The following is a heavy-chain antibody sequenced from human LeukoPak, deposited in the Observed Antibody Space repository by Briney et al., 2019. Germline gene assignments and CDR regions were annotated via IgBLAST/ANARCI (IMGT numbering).Heavy chain of an antibody. CDR2: IYYSGST. J-gene: IGHJ4*02. D-gene: IGHD6-13*01. CDR1: GETFGGYY. V-gene: IGHV4-59*06. Sequence: SETLSLTCAVDGETFGGYYWTWIRQRPGKGLEWIGYIYYSGSTYYNPSLKSRVTISVDTSKNQFSLKLSSVTAADTAVYYCARAALGLDYWGQGTLVTVSS. CDR3: ARAALGLDY.